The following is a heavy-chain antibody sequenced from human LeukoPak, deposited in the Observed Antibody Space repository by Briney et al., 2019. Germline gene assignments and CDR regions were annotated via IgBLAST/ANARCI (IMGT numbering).Heavy chain of an antibody. J-gene: IGHJ3*02. CDR2: INHSGST. CDR1: GGSFSGYY. D-gene: IGHD3-22*01. V-gene: IGHV4-34*01. Sequence: PSETLSLTCAVYGGSFSGYYWSWVRQTPGKGLEWIGEINHSGSTNYNPSLKSRVTISVDTSKNQFSLKLSSVTAADTAVYYCARGPSPYYYDSSGYPRAFDIWGQGTMVTVSS. CDR3: ARGPSPYYYDSSGYPRAFDI.